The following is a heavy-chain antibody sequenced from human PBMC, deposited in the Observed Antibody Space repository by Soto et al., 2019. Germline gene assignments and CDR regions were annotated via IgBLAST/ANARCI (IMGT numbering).Heavy chain of an antibody. Sequence: HPGGSLRLSCAASGFTFSSYAMHWVRQAPGKGLEWVAVISYDGSNKYYADSVKGRFTISRDNSENTLYLQMNSLRAEDTAVYYCARDFVARRGYSYGYSDYWGQGTLVTVSS. V-gene: IGHV3-30-3*01. J-gene: IGHJ4*02. D-gene: IGHD5-18*01. CDR3: ARDFVARRGYSYGYSDY. CDR1: GFTFSSYA. CDR2: ISYDGSNK.